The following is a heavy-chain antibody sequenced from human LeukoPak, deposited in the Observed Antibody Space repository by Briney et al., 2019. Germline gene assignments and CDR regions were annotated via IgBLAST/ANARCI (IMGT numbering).Heavy chain of an antibody. CDR1: GGSISSYY. CDR3: ARLSFIAAEGDWFDP. J-gene: IGHJ5*02. Sequence: SETLSLTCTVSGGSISSYYWSWIRQPPGKGLEWIGYIYYSGSTNYNPSLKSRVTISVDTSKNQFSLKLSSVTAADTAVHYCARLSFIAAEGDWFDPWGQGTLVTVSS. D-gene: IGHD6-13*01. CDR2: IYYSGST. V-gene: IGHV4-59*01.